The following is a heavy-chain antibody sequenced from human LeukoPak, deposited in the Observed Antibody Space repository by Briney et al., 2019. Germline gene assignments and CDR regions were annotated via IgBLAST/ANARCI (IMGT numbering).Heavy chain of an antibody. Sequence: GGSLRLSCAASGFTFGNYGMSWVRQAPGKGLEWVSGINWNGGSTGYADSVEGRFTISRDNAKNSQYLQMNSLRAEDTAVYYCARFPVGPYYYDSSGIEWGQGTLVTVSS. D-gene: IGHD3-22*01. J-gene: IGHJ4*02. CDR1: GFTFGNYG. V-gene: IGHV3-20*04. CDR3: ARFPVGPYYYDSSGIE. CDR2: INWNGGST.